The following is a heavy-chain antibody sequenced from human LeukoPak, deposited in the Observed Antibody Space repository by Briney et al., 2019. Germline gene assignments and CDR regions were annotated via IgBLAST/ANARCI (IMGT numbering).Heavy chain of an antibody. J-gene: IGHJ3*02. CDR3: ARDSTSSYRADAFDI. V-gene: IGHV4-39*07. Sequence: SETLSLTCSVSGGSISIRSYYWGWIRQPPGKGLEWIGSIYYSGSTYYNPSLKSRVTMSVDTSKNEFSPNLDSVTAADTAVYYCARDSTSSYRADAFDIWGQGTMVTVSS. CDR2: IYYSGST. D-gene: IGHD3-16*02. CDR1: GGSISIRSYY.